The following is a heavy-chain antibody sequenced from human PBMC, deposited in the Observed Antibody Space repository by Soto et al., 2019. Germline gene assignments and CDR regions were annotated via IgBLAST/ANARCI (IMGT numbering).Heavy chain of an antibody. D-gene: IGHD6-6*01. V-gene: IGHV3-23*01. CDR1: GFTFSSYA. Sequence: LRLSCAASGFTFSSYAISWVRQAPWKGLEWVSAISGSGGSTYYADSVKGRFTISRDNSKNTLYLQMNSLRAEDTAVYYCAKEYIAARPGGMDVWGQGTTVTVSS. CDR3: AKEYIAARPGGMDV. CDR2: ISGSGGST. J-gene: IGHJ6*02.